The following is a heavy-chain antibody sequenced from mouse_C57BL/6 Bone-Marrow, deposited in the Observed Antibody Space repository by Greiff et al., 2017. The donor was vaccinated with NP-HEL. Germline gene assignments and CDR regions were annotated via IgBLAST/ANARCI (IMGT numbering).Heavy chain of an antibody. J-gene: IGHJ4*01. CDR2: IDPSDSYT. CDR1: GYTFTSYW. D-gene: IGHD3-3*01. V-gene: IGHV1-50*01. Sequence: QVQLQQPGAELVKPGASVKLSCKASGYTFTSYWMQWVKQRPGQGLEWIGEIDPSDSYTNYNQKFKGKATLTVDTSSSTAYMQLSSLTSDDSAVYYCARGGCYAMDYWGRGTSVTVSS. CDR3: ARGGCYAMDY.